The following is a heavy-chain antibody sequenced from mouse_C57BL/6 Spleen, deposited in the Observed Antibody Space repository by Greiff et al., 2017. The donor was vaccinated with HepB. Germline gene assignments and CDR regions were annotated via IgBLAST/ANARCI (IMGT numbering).Heavy chain of an antibody. CDR1: GYSITSGYS. J-gene: IGHJ3*01. Sequence: EVQLQESGPGLVKPSQSLSLTCSVTGYSITSGYSWNWIRQFPGNKLEWMGYISYDGSNNYNTSLKNRISITRDTSKNQFFLKLNSVTTEDTATDYCARENYSGSSFLFAYWGQGTLVTVSA. CDR3: ARENYSGSSFLFAY. V-gene: IGHV3-6*01. D-gene: IGHD1-1*01. CDR2: ISYDGSN.